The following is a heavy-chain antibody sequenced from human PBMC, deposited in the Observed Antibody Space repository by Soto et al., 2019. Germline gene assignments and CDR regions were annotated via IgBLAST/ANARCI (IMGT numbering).Heavy chain of an antibody. CDR2: MNPNSGNT. D-gene: IGHD3-10*01. Sequence: SVKVSFKASGYTFTSYDINWVRQATGQGLEWMGWMNPNSGNTGYAQKFQGRVTMTRNTSISTAYMELSSLRSEDTAVYYCAREPMVRGVMSLNWFDPWGQGTLVTVSS. V-gene: IGHV1-8*01. CDR3: AREPMVRGVMSLNWFDP. CDR1: GYTFTSYD. J-gene: IGHJ5*02.